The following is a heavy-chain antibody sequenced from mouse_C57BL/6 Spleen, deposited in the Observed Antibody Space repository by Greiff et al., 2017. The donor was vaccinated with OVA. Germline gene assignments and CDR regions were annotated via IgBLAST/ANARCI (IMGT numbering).Heavy chain of an antibody. Sequence: EVQLQQSGPELVKPGASVKIPCKASGYTFTDYNMDWVKQSHGKSLEWIGDINPNNGGTIYNQKFKGKATLTVDKSSSTAYMELRSLTSEDTAVYYCARGGLYYYGSSYCAMDYWGQGTSVTVSS. V-gene: IGHV1-18*01. D-gene: IGHD1-1*01. CDR1: GYTFTDYN. CDR3: ARGGLYYYGSSYCAMDY. J-gene: IGHJ4*01. CDR2: INPNNGGT.